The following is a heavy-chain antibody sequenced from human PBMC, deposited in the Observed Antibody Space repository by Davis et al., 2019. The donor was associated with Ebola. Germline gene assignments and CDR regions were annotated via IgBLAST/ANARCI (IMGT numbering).Heavy chain of an antibody. CDR2: INPNSGGT. Sequence: ASVKVSCKASGYTFTGYYMHWVRQAPGQGLEWMGRINPNSGGTNYAQKFQGRVTMTRDTSISTAYMELRSLRSDDTAVYYCARRATVTNYDRAEYFQHWGQGTLVTVSS. CDR1: GYTFTGYY. V-gene: IGHV1-2*06. J-gene: IGHJ1*01. CDR3: ARRATVTNYDRAEYFQH. D-gene: IGHD4-17*01.